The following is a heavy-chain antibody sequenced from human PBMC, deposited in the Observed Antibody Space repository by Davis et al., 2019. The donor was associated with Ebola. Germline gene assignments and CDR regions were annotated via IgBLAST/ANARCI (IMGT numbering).Heavy chain of an antibody. D-gene: IGHD3-3*01. CDR1: GGSVSSGSYY. CDR2: IYYSGST. J-gene: IGHJ2*01. V-gene: IGHV4-61*01. Sequence: SETLSLTCTVSGGSVSSGSYYWSWIRQPPGKGLEWIGYIYYSGSTNYNPSLKSRVTISVDTSKNQFSLKLSSVTAADTAVYYCARTYDFWSGYYQKNWYFDLWGRGTLVTVSS. CDR3: ARTYDFWSGYYQKNWYFDL.